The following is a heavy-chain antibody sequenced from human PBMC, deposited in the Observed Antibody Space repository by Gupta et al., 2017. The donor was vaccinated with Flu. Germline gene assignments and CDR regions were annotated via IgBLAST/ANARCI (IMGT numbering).Heavy chain of an antibody. V-gene: IGHV1-8*01. CDR2: MNPNSGNT. D-gene: IGHD3-22*01. CDR3: ARNDNYDSSGYYPFDY. Sequence: QVQLVQSGAEVKKPWASVKVSCKASGYTFTSYDINWVRQATGQGLEWMGWMNPNSGNTGYAQKFQGRFTMTRNTSISTAYMELRSLRSEDTAVYYCARNDNYDSSGYYPFDYWGQGTLVTVSS. CDR1: GYTFTSYD. J-gene: IGHJ4*02.